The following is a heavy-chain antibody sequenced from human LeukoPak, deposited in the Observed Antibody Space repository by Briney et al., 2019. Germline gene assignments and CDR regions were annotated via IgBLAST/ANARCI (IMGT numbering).Heavy chain of an antibody. CDR3: AKIPLWFGEKLPIDY. CDR1: GFSFSSYG. D-gene: IGHD3-10*01. Sequence: GGSLRLSCAASGFSFSSYGMHWVRQAPGKGLEWVALIRNDGTNKYYADSVKGRFTISRDNSKNKLYLQMNSLRTEDTAVYYCAKIPLWFGEKLPIDYWGQGTLVTVSS. CDR2: IRNDGTNK. J-gene: IGHJ4*02. V-gene: IGHV3-30*02.